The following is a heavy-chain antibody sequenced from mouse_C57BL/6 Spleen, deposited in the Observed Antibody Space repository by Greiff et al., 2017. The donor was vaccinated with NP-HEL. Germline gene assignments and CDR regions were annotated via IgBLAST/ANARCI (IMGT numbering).Heavy chain of an antibody. J-gene: IGHJ4*01. Sequence: DVKLQESGGGLVKPGGSLKLSCAASGFTFSDYGMHWVRQAPEKGLEWVAYISSGSSTIYYADTVKGRFTISRDNAKNTLFLQMTSLRSEDTAMYYCARSDYDKNYAMDYWGQGTSVTVSS. V-gene: IGHV5-17*01. CDR1: GFTFSDYG. CDR3: ARSDYDKNYAMDY. CDR2: ISSGSSTI. D-gene: IGHD2-4*01.